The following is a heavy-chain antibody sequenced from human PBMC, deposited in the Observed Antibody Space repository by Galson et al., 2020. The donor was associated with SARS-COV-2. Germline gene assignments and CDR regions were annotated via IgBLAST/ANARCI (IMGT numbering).Heavy chain of an antibody. V-gene: IGHV4-30-4*01. CDR3: ARDRDSGAAAKRLDY. CDR2: SYCSGRT. D-gene: IGHD6-13*01. CDR1: GGSISSGDIY. Sequence: SSETLSLTCTVSGGSISSGDIYWSWIRQPPGKGLDWSGYSYCSGRTYYNPSIKSRVTITVDTSKNQYSLKLSSVTAADTAVYYCARDRDSGAAAKRLDYWGQGTLVTVSS. J-gene: IGHJ4*02.